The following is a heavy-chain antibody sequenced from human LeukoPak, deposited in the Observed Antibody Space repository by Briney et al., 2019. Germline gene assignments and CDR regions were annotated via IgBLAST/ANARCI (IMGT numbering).Heavy chain of an antibody. J-gene: IGHJ6*03. D-gene: IGHD3-9*01. CDR3: ARGVLYYDILTGYLDYYMDV. Sequence: SETLSLTCTVSGVSISSSNSYWGWIRQPPGEGLEWIGSIYYSGNTYYNASLKSQVSISIDTSKNQFSLKLSSVTAADTAVYYCARGVLYYDILTGYLDYYMDVWGKGTTVTISS. CDR2: IYYSGNT. CDR1: GVSISSSNSY. V-gene: IGHV4-39*01.